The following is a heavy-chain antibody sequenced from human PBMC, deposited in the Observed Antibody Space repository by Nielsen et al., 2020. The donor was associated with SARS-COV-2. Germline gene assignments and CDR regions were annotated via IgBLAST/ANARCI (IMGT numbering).Heavy chain of an antibody. CDR1: GFTVSSNY. Sequence: GGSLRLSCAASGFTVSSNYMSWVRQAPGKGLEWVSVIYSGGSTYYADSVKGRFTISRDNAKNSLYLQMNSLRAEDTAVYYCARDRDIVLMVYAPGKDAFDIWGQGTMVTVSS. J-gene: IGHJ3*02. CDR2: IYSGGST. D-gene: IGHD2-8*01. CDR3: ARDRDIVLMVYAPGKDAFDI. V-gene: IGHV3-53*01.